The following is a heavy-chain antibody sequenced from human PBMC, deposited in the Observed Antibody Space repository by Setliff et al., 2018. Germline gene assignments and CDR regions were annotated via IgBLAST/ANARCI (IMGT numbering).Heavy chain of an antibody. V-gene: IGHV4-39*01. D-gene: IGHD3-3*01. CDR3: GRGFGGIAGWGNWFDP. CDR1: GGSVSNSGFF. Sequence: SETLSLTCTVSGGSVSNSGFFWGWPRQAPGKGLEWIGNIYDSGSSNHNPPLQSRLIITRDTSKNQISLKLTSVTAADTALYYCGRGFGGIAGWGNWFDPWGQGILVTVSS. CDR2: IYDSGSS. J-gene: IGHJ5*02.